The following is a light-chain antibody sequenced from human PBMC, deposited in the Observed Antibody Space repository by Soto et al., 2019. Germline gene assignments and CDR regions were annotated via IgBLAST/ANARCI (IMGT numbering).Light chain of an antibody. V-gene: IGKV3-15*01. CDR3: QQYDKWPRT. J-gene: IGKJ1*01. CDR2: GAS. Sequence: EVLMTQSPSTLSVSPGERATLSCRASESVSSNLAWYQQRPGQAPRLVIYGASTRATGIPARFSGGGSGTEFTLTISSLQSEDFEVYHCQQYDKWPRTFGQGTKVDNK. CDR1: ESVSSN.